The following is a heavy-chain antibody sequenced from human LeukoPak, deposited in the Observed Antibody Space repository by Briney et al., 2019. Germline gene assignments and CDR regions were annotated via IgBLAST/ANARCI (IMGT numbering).Heavy chain of an antibody. D-gene: IGHD3-22*01. Sequence: SVKVSCKASGYTFTSYGISWVRQAPGQGLEWMGGIIPIFGTANYAQKFQGRVTITADESTSTAYMELSSLRSEDTAVYYCARVLYYYDSSGYHTMYYFDYWGQGTLVTVSS. V-gene: IGHV1-69*13. CDR2: IIPIFGTA. CDR1: GYTFTSYG. CDR3: ARVLYYYDSSGYHTMYYFDY. J-gene: IGHJ4*02.